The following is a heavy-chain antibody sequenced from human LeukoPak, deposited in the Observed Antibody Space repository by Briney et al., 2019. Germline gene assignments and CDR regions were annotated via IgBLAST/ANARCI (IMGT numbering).Heavy chain of an antibody. V-gene: IGHV6-1*01. Sequence: SQTLSLTCAISGDSVSSNSAAWNWNRQSPSRGLEWLGRTYYRSKWYNDYAVSAKSRITINPDTSKNQFSLQLNSVTPEDTAVYYCARSSKVVAATLDYWGQGTLVTVSS. CDR1: GDSVSSNSAA. D-gene: IGHD2-15*01. CDR2: TYYRSKWYN. J-gene: IGHJ4*02. CDR3: ARSSKVVAATLDY.